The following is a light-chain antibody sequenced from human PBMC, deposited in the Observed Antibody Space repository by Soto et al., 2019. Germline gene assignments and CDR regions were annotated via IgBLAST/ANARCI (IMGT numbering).Light chain of an antibody. V-gene: IGLV2-11*01. J-gene: IGLJ3*02. CDR1: SSDVGGYNY. Sequence: QSALTQPRSVSGSPGQSVTISCTGTSSDVGGYNYVSWYQQHPGKAPKLLIYAVNMRPSGVPDRFSGSKSGNTASLTISGLQAEDESDYSGCSYAGSYTWVFGGGTKLSVL. CDR3: CSYAGSYTWV. CDR2: AVN.